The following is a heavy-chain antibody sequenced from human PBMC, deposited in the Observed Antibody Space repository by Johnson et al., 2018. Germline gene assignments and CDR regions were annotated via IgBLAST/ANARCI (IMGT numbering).Heavy chain of an antibody. J-gene: IGHJ6*02. CDR2: IWYDGSNK. Sequence: VQLLESGGGVVQXGRSLRLSCAASGFTFSSYGMHWVRQAPGKGLEWVAVIWYDGSNKYYADSVKGRFTISRDNAKNSLYLQMNSLRAEDTAVYYCARVLYGDFASMDVWGQGTTVTVSS. V-gene: IGHV3-33*01. CDR1: GFTFSSYG. CDR3: ARVLYGDFASMDV. D-gene: IGHD2-21*02.